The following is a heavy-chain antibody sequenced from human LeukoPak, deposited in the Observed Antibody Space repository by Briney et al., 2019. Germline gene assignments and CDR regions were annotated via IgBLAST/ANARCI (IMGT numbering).Heavy chain of an antibody. V-gene: IGHV1-8*03. CDR3: ARVNSKMATSFDY. Sequence: ASVKVSCKASGYTFTSYDINWVRQATGQGLEWMGWMNSNSGNTGYAQKFQGRVTITRNTSISTAYMELSSLRSEDTAVYYCARVNSKMATSFDYWGQGTLVTVSS. D-gene: IGHD5-24*01. CDR2: MNSNSGNT. CDR1: GYTFTSYD. J-gene: IGHJ4*02.